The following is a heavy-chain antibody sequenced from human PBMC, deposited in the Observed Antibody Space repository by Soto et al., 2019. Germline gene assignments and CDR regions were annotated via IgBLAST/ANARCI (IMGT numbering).Heavy chain of an antibody. D-gene: IGHD3-10*01. CDR3: ARGAPRGRGVPNYVHY. V-gene: IGHV4-31*03. J-gene: IGHJ4*02. CDR2: IHYNGDT. CDR1: GGSLTSGGFY. Sequence: QVHLQESGPRLLEPSQTLSLTCNVSGGSLTSGGFYWTWVRHHPEKALEWVGSIHYNGDTYFSPSLWSRISLTLDTSKKEFSLTMTSVTAADTAIYFCARGAPRGRGVPNYVHYWGQGIHVSVSS.